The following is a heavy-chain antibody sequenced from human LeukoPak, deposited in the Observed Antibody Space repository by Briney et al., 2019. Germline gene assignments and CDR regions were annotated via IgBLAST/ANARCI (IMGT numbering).Heavy chain of an antibody. CDR1: GYTFTNYD. CDR2: MSPNNGNT. Sequence: VASVKVSCKTSGYTFTNYDINWVRQATGQGLEWLGWMSPNNGNTGYAQKFQGRVTMTRDTSINTAYMELSSLRSEDTAVYYCASTPPKPGNFTPWGRGPL. D-gene: IGHD1-26*01. V-gene: IGHV1-8*01. J-gene: IGHJ5*02. CDR3: ASTPPKPGNFTP.